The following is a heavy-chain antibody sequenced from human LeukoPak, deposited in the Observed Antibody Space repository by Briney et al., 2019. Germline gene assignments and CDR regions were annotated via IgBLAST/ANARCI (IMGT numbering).Heavy chain of an antibody. J-gene: IGHJ4*02. Sequence: GGSLRLSCAASGFSLRGYGMHWVRQAPGKGLEYVSAISADGGTTYYADSVKDRFIISRDNAKNTLYLQMGSLRNEDMAVYYCARGRGGPPFDYWGQGTLVIVSS. CDR1: GFSLRGYG. CDR3: ARGRGGPPFDY. CDR2: ISADGGTT. V-gene: IGHV3-64*02.